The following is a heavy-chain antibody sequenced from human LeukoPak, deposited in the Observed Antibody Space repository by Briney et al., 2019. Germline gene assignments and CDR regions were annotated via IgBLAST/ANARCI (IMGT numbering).Heavy chain of an antibody. V-gene: IGHV3-23*01. CDR2: ISGSGGST. J-gene: IGHJ4*02. Sequence: GGSLRVSCAASGFTFSNYAMNWVRQAPGKGLEWVSAISGSGGSTYYADSVKGRFTISRDNSKNTLYLQMNSLRAEDTAVYYCAKVRADCSSTSCYLNYFDYWGQGTLVTVSS. D-gene: IGHD2-2*01. CDR3: AKVRADCSSTSCYLNYFDY. CDR1: GFTFSNYA.